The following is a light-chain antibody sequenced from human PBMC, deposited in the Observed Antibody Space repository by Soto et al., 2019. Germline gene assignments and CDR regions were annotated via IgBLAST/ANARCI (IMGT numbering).Light chain of an antibody. CDR2: GAS. V-gene: IGKV3-15*01. J-gene: IGKJ1*01. CDR3: QQYNNWPRT. Sequence: EIVMTQSPATLSVSPGERATFSCRASQSVSSNLAWYQQKPGQAPRLLIYGASTRATGIPARFSGSGSGTEFTLTISSLQSEDFAVYYCQQYNNWPRTFGQGPKV. CDR1: QSVSSN.